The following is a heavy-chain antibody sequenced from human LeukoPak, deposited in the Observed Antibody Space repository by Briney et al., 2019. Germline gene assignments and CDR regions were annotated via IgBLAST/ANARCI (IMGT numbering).Heavy chain of an antibody. J-gene: IGHJ4*02. CDR2: INTNTGNS. CDR3: AREGNYNHNDD. D-gene: IGHD3-10*01. V-gene: IGHV7-4-1*02. Sequence: ASVKVSCKASGYTFTNYGMNWVRQAPGQGLEWMGWINTNTGNSMYAQGFTGRFVFSLDTSVSTAYLQISSLKAEDSGVYYCAREGNYNHNDDWGQGTLVTVSS. CDR1: GYTFTNYG.